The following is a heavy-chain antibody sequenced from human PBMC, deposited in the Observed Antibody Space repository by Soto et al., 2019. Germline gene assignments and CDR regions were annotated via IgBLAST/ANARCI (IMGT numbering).Heavy chain of an antibody. CDR1: GFTFSSYA. CDR3: ANEIYSTGAGIGDWFDP. Sequence: EVQLLESGGGLVQPGGSLRLSCAASGFTFSSYAMSWVRQAPWKGLEWVSAISGSGGSTYYADSVKGRFTISRYNSKNTLYLQMNSLRAEDTAVYYCANEIYSTGAGIGDWFDPWGQGTLVTVSS. D-gene: IGHD6-13*01. J-gene: IGHJ5*02. CDR2: ISGSGGST. V-gene: IGHV3-23*01.